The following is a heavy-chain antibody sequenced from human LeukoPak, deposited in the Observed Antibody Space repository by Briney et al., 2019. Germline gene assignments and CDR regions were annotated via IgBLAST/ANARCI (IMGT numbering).Heavy chain of an antibody. CDR2: INAYNGNT. J-gene: IGHJ4*02. Sequence: ASVKVSCKGSGYTFTSYGISWVRQAPGQGLEWMGWINAYNGNTHYAHKLQGRVTMTTDTSTSTAYMELRSLRSDDTAVYYCARDWKVCDILTGYHYFWDYWGQGTLVTVSS. D-gene: IGHD3-9*01. CDR1: GYTFTSYG. V-gene: IGHV1-18*04. CDR3: ARDWKVCDILTGYHYFWDY.